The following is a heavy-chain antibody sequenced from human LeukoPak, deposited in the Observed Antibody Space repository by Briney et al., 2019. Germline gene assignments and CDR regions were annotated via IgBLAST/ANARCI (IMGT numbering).Heavy chain of an antibody. CDR3: AREWIYYDILTGYPHWFDP. J-gene: IGHJ5*02. V-gene: IGHV4-39*07. D-gene: IGHD3-9*01. CDR2: IYYSGST. CDR1: GGSISSSSYY. Sequence: SETLSLTCTVSGGSISSSSYYWGWIRQPPGKGLEWIGSIYYSGSTYYNPSLKSRVTISVDTSKNQFSLKLSSVTAADTAVYYCAREWIYYDILTGYPHWFDPWGQGTLVTVSS.